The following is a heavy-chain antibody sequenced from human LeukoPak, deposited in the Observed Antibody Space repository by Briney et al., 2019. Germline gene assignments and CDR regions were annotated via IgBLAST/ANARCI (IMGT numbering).Heavy chain of an antibody. J-gene: IGHJ4*02. Sequence: GGSLRLSCAASGFTFSSYSMNWVRQAPGKGLEWVSYITDFSTTIYYADSVKGRFTISRDNAKNSLYLQMNSLRDDDTAVYYCARDISRGGLWYAFDYWGQGTLVTVSS. CDR2: ITDFSTTI. CDR1: GFTFSSYS. V-gene: IGHV3-48*02. CDR3: ARDISRGGLWYAFDY. D-gene: IGHD3-3*02.